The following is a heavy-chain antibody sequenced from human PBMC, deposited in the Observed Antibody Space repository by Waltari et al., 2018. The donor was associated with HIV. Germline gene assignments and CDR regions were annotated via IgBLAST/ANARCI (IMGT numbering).Heavy chain of an antibody. J-gene: IGHJ4*02. CDR3: ARRLGAAGRTEGFEVDY. Sequence: QLQLQESGPGLVKPSETLSLTCTVSGGSISSSSYSWGWIRQPPGKGLEWIGSIYYSGSTYYNPSLKSRVTISVDTSKNQFSLKLSSVTAADTAVYYCARRLGAAGRTEGFEVDYWGQGTLVTVSS. CDR1: GGSISSSSYS. CDR2: IYYSGST. D-gene: IGHD6-13*01. V-gene: IGHV4-39*01.